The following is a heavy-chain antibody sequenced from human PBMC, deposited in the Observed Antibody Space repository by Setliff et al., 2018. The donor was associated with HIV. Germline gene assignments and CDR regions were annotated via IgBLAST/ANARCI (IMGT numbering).Heavy chain of an antibody. CDR3: ARVSERGYCSSTTCYYMDV. D-gene: IGHD2-2*01. V-gene: IGHV4-39*01. CDR2: IYYNGST. Sequence: SETLSLTCTVSGCSISSSYYYWGWIRQPPGKGLEWIGNIYYNGSTYYNPSLKSRLTISVDTSNNQFPLKLSSVTAADTAVYYCARVSERGYCSSTTCYYMDVWGKGTTVTVSS. CDR1: GCSISSSYYY. J-gene: IGHJ6*03.